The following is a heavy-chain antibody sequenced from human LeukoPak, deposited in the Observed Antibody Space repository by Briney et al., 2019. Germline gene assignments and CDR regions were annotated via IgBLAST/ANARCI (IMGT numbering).Heavy chain of an antibody. Sequence: GGSLRLSCGASGFTFSSYGMHWVRQAPGKGLEWVAFIRYDGSNKYYADSVKGRFTISRDNSKNTLYLQMNSLRAEDTAVYYCAKGFGGMIVGSGSDYWGQGTLVTVSS. D-gene: IGHD3-22*01. CDR1: GFTFSSYG. V-gene: IGHV3-30*02. CDR2: IRYDGSNK. CDR3: AKGFGGMIVGSGSDY. J-gene: IGHJ4*02.